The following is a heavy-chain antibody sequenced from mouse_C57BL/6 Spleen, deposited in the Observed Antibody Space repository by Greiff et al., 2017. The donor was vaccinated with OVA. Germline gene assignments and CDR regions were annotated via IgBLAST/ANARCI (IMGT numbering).Heavy chain of an antibody. CDR1: GYTFTSYW. Sequence: VQLQQPGAELVKPGASVKMSCKASGYTFTSYWITWVKQRPGQGLEWIGDIYPGSGSTNYNEKFKSKATLTVDTSSSTAYMQLSSLTSEDSAVYYCAREGIYYGKEAWFAYWGQGTLVTVSA. CDR3: AREGIYYGKEAWFAY. CDR2: IYPGSGST. J-gene: IGHJ3*01. D-gene: IGHD2-1*01. V-gene: IGHV1-55*01.